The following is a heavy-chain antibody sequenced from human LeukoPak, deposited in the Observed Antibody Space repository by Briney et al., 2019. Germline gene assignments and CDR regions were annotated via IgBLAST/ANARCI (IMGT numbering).Heavy chain of an antibody. CDR1: GFTFSSYA. CDR3: AKEGRYCSSTSCLNWFDP. Sequence: GGSLRLSCAASGFTFSSYAMSWVRQAPGKGLEWVSAISGSGGSTYYADSVKGRFTISRDNSKNTLYLQMNSLRAEDTAVYYCAKEGRYCSSTSCLNWFDPWGQGTLVTVSS. J-gene: IGHJ5*02. D-gene: IGHD2-2*01. V-gene: IGHV3-23*01. CDR2: ISGSGGST.